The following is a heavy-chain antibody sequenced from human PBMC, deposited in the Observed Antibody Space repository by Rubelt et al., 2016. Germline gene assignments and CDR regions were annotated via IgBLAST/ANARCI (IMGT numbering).Heavy chain of an antibody. J-gene: IGHJ4*02. Sequence: DINWVRQATGQGLEWMGWMNPNSGNTGYAQKFQGRVTMTRNTSISTAYMELSSLRSEDTAVYYCARTTLVVRHYFDYWGQGTLVTVSS. D-gene: IGHD3-22*01. CDR1: D. CDR2: MNPNSGNT. V-gene: IGHV1-8*01. CDR3: ARTTLVVRHYFDY.